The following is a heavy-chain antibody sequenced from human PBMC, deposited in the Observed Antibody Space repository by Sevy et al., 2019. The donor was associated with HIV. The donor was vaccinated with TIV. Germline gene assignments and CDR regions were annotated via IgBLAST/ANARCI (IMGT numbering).Heavy chain of an antibody. V-gene: IGHV1-69*10. CDR3: ARGGLPAAGRFYFDY. CDR1: GGTFSNSA. CDR2: IIPIVGIA. D-gene: IGHD6-13*01. Sequence: ASVKVTCKASGGTFSNSAISWVRQAPGQGLGWMGGIIPIVGIADYAQKLEGRLTITADKSTNTAYMELSNLTSDDTAVYFCARGGLPAAGRFYFDYWGQGTLVTVSS. J-gene: IGHJ4*02.